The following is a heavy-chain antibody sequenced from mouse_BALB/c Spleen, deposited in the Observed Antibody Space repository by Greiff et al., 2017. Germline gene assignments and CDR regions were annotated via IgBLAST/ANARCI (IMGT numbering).Heavy chain of an antibody. D-gene: IGHD2-4*01. J-gene: IGHJ2*01. Sequence: EVMLVESGGGLVKLGGSLKLSCAASGFTFSSYYMSWVRQTPEKRLELVAAINSNGGSTYYPDTVKGRFTIARDNTKNTLYLQMSSLKSEDTALYYCARQRDYVGFDYWGQGTTLTVSS. CDR3: ARQRDYVGFDY. CDR2: INSNGGST. V-gene: IGHV5-6-2*01. CDR1: GFTFSSYY.